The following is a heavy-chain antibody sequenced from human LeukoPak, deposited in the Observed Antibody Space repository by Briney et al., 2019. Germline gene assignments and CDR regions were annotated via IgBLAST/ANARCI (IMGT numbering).Heavy chain of an antibody. CDR1: GGTFSSYA. V-gene: IGHV1-69*04. J-gene: IGHJ4*02. CDR2: IIPILGIA. D-gene: IGHD6-19*01. Sequence: SVKVSCKASGGTFSSYAISWVRQAPGQGLEWMGRIIPILGIANYAQKFQGRVTITADKSTSTAYMELSRLRSDDTAVYYCARAVYSSGWYDYWGQGTLVTVSS. CDR3: ARAVYSSGWYDY.